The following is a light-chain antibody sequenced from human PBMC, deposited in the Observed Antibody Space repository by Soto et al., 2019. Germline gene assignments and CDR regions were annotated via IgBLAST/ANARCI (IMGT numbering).Light chain of an antibody. Sequence: DIQMTQSPSSLSASVGDRVTITCRASQAISYYLNWYQHKAGEPPKLLIFGASSLQSGVPSRFSGRGSETDFTLIINSLQPEDSAPYYCQQSFTPLITLGQGTRLDMK. CDR1: QAISYY. CDR2: GAS. V-gene: IGKV1-39*01. CDR3: QQSFTPLIT. J-gene: IGKJ5*01.